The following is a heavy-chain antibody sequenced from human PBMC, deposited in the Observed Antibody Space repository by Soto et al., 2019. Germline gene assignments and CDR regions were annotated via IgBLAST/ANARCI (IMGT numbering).Heavy chain of an antibody. CDR2: INPNSGGT. V-gene: IGHV1-2*04. CDR3: ARGALLNIVVVTATPGAFDI. CDR1: GYTFTGYY. J-gene: IGHJ3*02. D-gene: IGHD2-21*02. Sequence: ASVTVSCKTSGYTFTGYYMHWVRQAPGQGLEWMGWINPNSGGTNYAQKFQGWVTMTRDTSISTAYMELSRLRSDDTAVYYCARGALLNIVVVTATPGAFDIWGQGTMVTVSS.